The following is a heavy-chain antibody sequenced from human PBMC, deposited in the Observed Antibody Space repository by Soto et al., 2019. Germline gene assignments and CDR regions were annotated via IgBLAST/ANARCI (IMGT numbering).Heavy chain of an antibody. CDR1: GFSLSTSGVG. CDR2: IYWNDDK. J-gene: IGHJ4*02. V-gene: IGHV2-5*01. Sequence: SGPTLVNPTQTLTQTCTFSGFSLSTSGVGVGWIRQPPGKALEWLALIYWNDDKRYSPSLKSRLTITKDTSKNQVVLTMTNMEPVDTAIFYCEHRRPRAPLLAVPSFFDFWGQGPLVTGS. D-gene: IGHD2-15*01. CDR3: EHRRPRAPLLAVPSFFDF.